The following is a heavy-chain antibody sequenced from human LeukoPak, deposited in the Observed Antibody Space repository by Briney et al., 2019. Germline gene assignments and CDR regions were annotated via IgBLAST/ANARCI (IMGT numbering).Heavy chain of an antibody. J-gene: IGHJ6*03. CDR2: IYYSGST. D-gene: IGHD3-3*01. V-gene: IGHV4-39*01. Sequence: SETLSLTCTVSGGSISSSSYYWGWIRQPPGKGLEWIGSIYYSGSTYYNPSLKSRVTISVDTSKNQFSLKLSSVTAADTAVYYCADTYYDFWRGPTGYYYYMDVWGKGTTVTVSS. CDR3: ADTYYDFWRGPTGYYYYMDV. CDR1: GGSISSSSYY.